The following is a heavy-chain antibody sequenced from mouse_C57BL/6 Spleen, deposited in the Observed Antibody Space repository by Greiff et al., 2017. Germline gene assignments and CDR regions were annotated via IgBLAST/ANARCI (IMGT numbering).Heavy chain of an antibody. CDR3: AGGYYYFDY. J-gene: IGHJ2*01. V-gene: IGHV1-53*01. Sequence: QVQLQQSGTELVKPGASGYTFTSYWMHWVKQRPGQGLEWIGNINPSNGGTNYNEKFKSKATLTVDKSSSTAYMQLSSLTSEDSAVYYCAGGYYYFDYWGQGTTLTVSS. D-gene: IGHD2-3*01. CDR2: INPSNGGT. CDR1: GYTFTSYW.